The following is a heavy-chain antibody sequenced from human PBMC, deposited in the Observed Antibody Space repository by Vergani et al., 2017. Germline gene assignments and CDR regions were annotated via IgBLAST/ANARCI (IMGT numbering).Heavy chain of an antibody. V-gene: IGHV4-39*01. CDR3: ARSITGTYYYYYYYMDV. CDR2: IYYSGST. D-gene: IGHD1-7*01. J-gene: IGHJ6*03. Sequence: QLQLQESGPGLVKPSETLSLTCTVSGGSISSSSYYWGWIRQPPGKGLEWIGSIYYSGSTYYNPSLKSRVTISVDTSKNQFSLKLSSVTAADTAVYYCARSITGTYYYYYYYMDVWGKGTTVTVSS. CDR1: GGSISSSSYY.